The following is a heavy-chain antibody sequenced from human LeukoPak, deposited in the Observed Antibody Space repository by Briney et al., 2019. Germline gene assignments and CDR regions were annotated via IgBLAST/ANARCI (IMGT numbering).Heavy chain of an antibody. CDR3: ARGTGTRVAPYYFVH. CDR2: ISYDGTNK. CDR1: GFTFSSFA. D-gene: IGHD1-1*01. J-gene: IGHJ4*02. Sequence: PGGSLRLSCAASGFTFSSFAMHWVRQAPGKGLEWVAVISYDGTNKYYADSVKGQFTISRDNSKNTLYLQMNSLRTEDTAMYYCARGTGTRVAPYYFVHWGQGTLVTVSS. V-gene: IGHV3-30-3*01.